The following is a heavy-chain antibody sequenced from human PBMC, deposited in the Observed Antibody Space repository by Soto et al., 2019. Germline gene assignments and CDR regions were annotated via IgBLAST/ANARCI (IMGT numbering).Heavy chain of an antibody. V-gene: IGHV4-34*01. CDR1: GGSFSGYY. Sequence: SETLSLTCAVYGGSFSGYYWSWIRQPPGKGLEWIGEINHNGSTNYNPSLKSRVTISVDTSKNQFSLKLSSVTAADTAVYYCSRGRRTAVTIDYWGQGTLVTVSS. CDR2: INHNGST. D-gene: IGHD4-17*01. J-gene: IGHJ4*02. CDR3: SRGRRTAVTIDY.